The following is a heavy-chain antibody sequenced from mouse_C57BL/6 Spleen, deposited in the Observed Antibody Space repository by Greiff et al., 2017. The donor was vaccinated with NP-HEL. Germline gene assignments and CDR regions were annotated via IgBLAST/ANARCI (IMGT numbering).Heavy chain of an antibody. J-gene: IGHJ4*01. CDR2: IYPGDGDT. Sequence: VQLQQSGPELVKPGASVKISCKASGYAFSSSWMNWVKQRPGKGLEWIGRIYPGDGDTNYNGKFKGKATLTADKSSSTAYMQLSSLTSEDSAVYFCARLDRYYAMDYWGQGTSVTVSS. CDR3: ARLDRYYAMDY. CDR1: GYAFSSSW. V-gene: IGHV1-82*01.